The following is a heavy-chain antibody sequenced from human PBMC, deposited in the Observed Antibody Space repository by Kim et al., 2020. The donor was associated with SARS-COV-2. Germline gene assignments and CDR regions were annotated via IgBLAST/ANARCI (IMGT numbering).Heavy chain of an antibody. Sequence: GGSLRLSCAASGFTFSSYWMHWVRQAPGKGLVWVSRINSDGSSTSYADSVKGRFTISRDNAKNTLYLQMNSLRAEDTAVYYCARGFYCSSTSCYTFGNYYYYGMDVWGQGTTVTVSS. J-gene: IGHJ6*02. CDR3: ARGFYCSSTSCYTFGNYYYYGMDV. D-gene: IGHD2-2*02. CDR2: INSDGSST. CDR1: GFTFSSYW. V-gene: IGHV3-74*01.